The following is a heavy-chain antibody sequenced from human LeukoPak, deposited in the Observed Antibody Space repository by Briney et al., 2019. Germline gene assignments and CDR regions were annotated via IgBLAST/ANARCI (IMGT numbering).Heavy chain of an antibody. CDR1: GFTFSTYA. CDR3: VARNGYHYAFDY. D-gene: IGHD3-10*01. Sequence: PGGSLRLSCAASGFTFSTYAMTWVRQTPGKGLEWVSGISGNGANTDSADSVEGRFTISRDNSKDTLYLEMTNLRAEDAAVYYCVARNGYHYAFDYWGQGTQVVVSS. V-gene: IGHV3-23*01. CDR2: ISGNGANT. J-gene: IGHJ4*02.